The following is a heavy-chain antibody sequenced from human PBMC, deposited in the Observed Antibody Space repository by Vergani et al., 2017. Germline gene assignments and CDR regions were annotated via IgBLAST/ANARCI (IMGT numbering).Heavy chain of an antibody. Sequence: VQLVESGGGLVQPGRSLRLSCAASGFTFSSYSMNWVRQAPGKGLEWVSSISSSSSYIYYADSVKGRFTISRDNAKNSLYLQMNSLRAEDTAVYYCARDAYVLRYFDWLLPFDYWGQGTLVTVSS. V-gene: IGHV3-21*01. CDR2: ISSSSSYI. D-gene: IGHD3-9*01. CDR1: GFTFSSYS. J-gene: IGHJ4*02. CDR3: ARDAYVLRYFDWLLPFDY.